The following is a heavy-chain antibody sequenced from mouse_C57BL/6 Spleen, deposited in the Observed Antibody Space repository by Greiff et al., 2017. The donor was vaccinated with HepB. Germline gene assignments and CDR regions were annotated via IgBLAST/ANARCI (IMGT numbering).Heavy chain of an antibody. V-gene: IGHV1-4*01. CDR3: ARNYYGSSYDPYDYAMDY. D-gene: IGHD1-1*01. CDR2: INPSSGYT. CDR1: GYTFTSYT. Sequence: VQLQQSGAELARHGASVKMSCKASGYTFTSYTMHWVKQRPGQGLEWIGYINPSSGYTKYNQKFKDKATLTADKSSSTAYMQLSSLTSEDSAVYYCARNYYGSSYDPYDYAMDYWGQGTSVTVSS. J-gene: IGHJ4*01.